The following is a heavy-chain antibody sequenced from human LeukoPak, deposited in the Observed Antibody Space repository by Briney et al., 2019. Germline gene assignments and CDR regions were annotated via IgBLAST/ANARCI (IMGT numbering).Heavy chain of an antibody. Sequence: ASVKVSCKASGYTFSDYYMHWVRQAPGQGLEWMGWINPNSGGTNYAQKFQGRVTMTRDTSISTAYMELSRLRSDDTAVYYCAREIVGAVRGFDIWGQGTMVTVSS. D-gene: IGHD1-26*01. CDR3: AREIVGAVRGFDI. CDR1: GYTFSDYY. CDR2: INPNSGGT. V-gene: IGHV1-2*02. J-gene: IGHJ3*02.